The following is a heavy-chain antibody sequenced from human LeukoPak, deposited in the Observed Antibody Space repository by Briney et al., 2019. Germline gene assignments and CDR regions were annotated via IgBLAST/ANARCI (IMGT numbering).Heavy chain of an antibody. CDR2: IYSGGST. CDR3: ARDNCPFLEWLDAFYI. CDR1: GFTVSSNY. J-gene: IGHJ3*02. V-gene: IGHV3-53*01. Sequence: GGSLRLSCAASGFTVSSNYMSWVRQAPGKGLEWVSVIYSGGSTYYADSVKGRFTISRDNSKNTLYLQKNRLKAEDTAVYYCARDNCPFLEWLDAFYIWGQGTMVTVSS. D-gene: IGHD3-3*02.